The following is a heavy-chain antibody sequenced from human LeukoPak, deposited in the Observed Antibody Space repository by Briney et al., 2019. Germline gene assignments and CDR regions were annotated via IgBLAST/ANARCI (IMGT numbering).Heavy chain of an antibody. V-gene: IGHV3-23*01. J-gene: IGHJ4*02. CDR1: GLTLSNYG. CDR3: AKRGVVIRVILVGFHKEAYYFDS. D-gene: IGHD3-22*01. CDR2: ISDSGGRT. Sequence: GGSLRLSCAVSGLTLSNYGMSWVRQAPGKGLEWVAGISDSGGRTNYADSVKGRFTISRDNPKNTLYLQMNSLRAEDAAVYFCAKRGVVIRVILVGFHKEAYYFDSWGQGALVTVSS.